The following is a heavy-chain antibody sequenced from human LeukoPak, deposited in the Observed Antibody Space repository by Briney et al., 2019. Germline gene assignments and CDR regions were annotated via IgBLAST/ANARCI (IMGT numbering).Heavy chain of an antibody. D-gene: IGHD2-2*02. CDR3: ARDPHIVVVPAAIRGWFDP. CDR2: ISAYNGNT. J-gene: IGHJ5*02. CDR1: GYTFTSYG. Sequence: ASVKVSCKASGYTFTSYGISWVRQAPGQGLEWMGWISAYNGNTNYAQKLQGRVTITTDTSTSTAYMELRSLRSDDTAVYYCARDPHIVVVPAAIRGWFDPWGRGTLVTVSS. V-gene: IGHV1-18*01.